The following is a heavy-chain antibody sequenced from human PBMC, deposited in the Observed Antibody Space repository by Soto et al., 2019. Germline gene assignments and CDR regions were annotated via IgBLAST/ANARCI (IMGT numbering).Heavy chain of an antibody. CDR1: GFTFTRAW. Sequence: NPGGSLRLSCAASGFTFTRAWLNWVRQAPGKGLEWVGRAKSEINGGAVDYAAPVKGRFTISRDASQNTVYLQMNSLRADDTAVYYCAADLPDWGAYAFDYWGHGTQVTVSS. D-gene: IGHD3-16*01. J-gene: IGHJ4*01. V-gene: IGHV3-15*07. CDR3: AADLPDWGAYAFDY. CDR2: AKSEINGGAV.